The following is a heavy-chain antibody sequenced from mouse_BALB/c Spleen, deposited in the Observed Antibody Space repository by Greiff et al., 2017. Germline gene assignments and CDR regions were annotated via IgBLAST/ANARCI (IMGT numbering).Heavy chain of an antibody. J-gene: IGHJ4*01. V-gene: IGHV5-6-5*01. CDR3: ARAGIGYYGNAMDY. CDR2: ISSGGST. D-gene: IGHD2-1*01. Sequence: EVKLQESGGGLVKPGGSLKLSCAASGFTFSSDAMSWVRQTPEKRLEWVASISSGGSTYYPDSVKGRFTISRDNARNILYLQMSSLRSEDTAMYYCARAGIGYYGNAMDYWGQGTSVTVSS. CDR1: GFTFSSDA.